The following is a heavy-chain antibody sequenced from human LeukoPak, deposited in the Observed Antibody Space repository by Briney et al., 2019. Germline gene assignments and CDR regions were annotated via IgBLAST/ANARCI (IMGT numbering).Heavy chain of an antibody. V-gene: IGHV4-34*01. CDR2: IHPYGFP. CDR3: SRGSDESKTGDF. CDR1: GGSFSNYY. D-gene: IGHD3-9*01. J-gene: IGHJ4*02. Sequence: PSETLSLNCAVSGGSFSNYYWSWIRQPPGKGLEWIGEIHPYGFPNFNPSLKSRLSISVDTSKNQFSLKLTSVTAADTAVYYCSRGSDESKTGDFWVKGSLVTVSS.